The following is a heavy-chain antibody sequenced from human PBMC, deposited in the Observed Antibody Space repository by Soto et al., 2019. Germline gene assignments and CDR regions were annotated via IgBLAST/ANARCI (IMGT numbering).Heavy chain of an antibody. CDR2: ISSGGTTI. CDR3: AGPKRYYFDY. V-gene: IGHV3-11*01. J-gene: IGHJ4*02. CDR1: GFTFSDFY. Sequence: QVQLVESGGGLVKPGGSLRLSCAASGFTFSDFYMTWDRQTPGKGLECIAYISSGGTTIYYADSVKGRFTISRDNARNSLFLQMNSLRPEDTALYYSAGPKRYYFDYWGQGTHVIVSS.